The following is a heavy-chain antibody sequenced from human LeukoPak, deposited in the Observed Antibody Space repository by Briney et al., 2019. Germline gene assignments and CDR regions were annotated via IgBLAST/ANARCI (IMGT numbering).Heavy chain of an antibody. D-gene: IGHD5-24*01. V-gene: IGHV3-33*01. Sequence: GGSLRLSCAASGFTFSSYGMHWVRQAPGKGLEWVAVIWYDGSGKYYADSVKGRFTISRDNSKNTVYLQMSNLRAEDTAVYYCARIRDGSNWYFDLWGRGTLVTVSS. CDR2: IWYDGSGK. J-gene: IGHJ2*01. CDR1: GFTFSSYG. CDR3: ARIRDGSNWYFDL.